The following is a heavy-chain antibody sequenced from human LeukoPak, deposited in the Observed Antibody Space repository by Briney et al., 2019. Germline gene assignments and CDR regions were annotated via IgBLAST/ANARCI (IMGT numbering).Heavy chain of an antibody. CDR3: ARSYCSSISCYSGGTFGY. CDR2: IYPGDSDT. J-gene: IGHJ4*02. V-gene: IGHV5-51*01. CDR1: GYSFTTYW. D-gene: IGHD2-2*01. Sequence: GESLKISCKGSGYSFTTYWIGWLGQLPGKGLQWMVIIYPGDSDTRYSPAFQGHVTISAAKSISTAFLQWSSLKASDTAMYYCARSYCSSISCYSGGTFGYWGQGTLVTVSS.